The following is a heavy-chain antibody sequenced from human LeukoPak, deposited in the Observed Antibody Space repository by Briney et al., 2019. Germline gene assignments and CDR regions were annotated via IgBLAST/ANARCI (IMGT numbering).Heavy chain of an antibody. Sequence: ASVKVSCKASGYTFTSYFMHWVRQAPGQGLEWMGMINPSGGSTGYAQKFQARVTMTRDTSTSTVYMELSSLRSEDTAVYYCARGLVAAATLDYWGQGTLVTVSS. D-gene: IGHD6-25*01. V-gene: IGHV1-46*01. CDR2: INPSGGST. J-gene: IGHJ4*02. CDR1: GYTFTSYF. CDR3: ARGLVAAATLDY.